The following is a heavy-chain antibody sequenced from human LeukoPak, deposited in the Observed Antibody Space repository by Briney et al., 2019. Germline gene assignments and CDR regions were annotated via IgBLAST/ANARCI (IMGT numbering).Heavy chain of an antibody. J-gene: IGHJ3*02. V-gene: IGHV4-31*03. CDR1: GGSISSGGYY. CDR3: ARDVVGATHAFDI. D-gene: IGHD1-26*01. CDR2: IYYSGST. Sequence: KPSETLSLTCTVSGGSISSGGYYWSWIRQHPGKGLEWIRYIYYSGSTYYNPSLKSRVTISVDTSKNQFSLKLSSVTAADTAVYYCARDVVGATHAFDIWGQGTMVTVSS.